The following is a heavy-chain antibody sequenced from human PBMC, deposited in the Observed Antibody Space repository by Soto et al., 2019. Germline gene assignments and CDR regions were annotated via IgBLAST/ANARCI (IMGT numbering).Heavy chain of an antibody. Sequence: PGGSLRLSCAASGFSFSSFSMNWVRQAPGKGLEWVASIISRGPHMYYADSVRGRFTISRDNAKNSLFLQMDSLKASDTAMYYCARQDGSALYYFDYWGQGTLVTVSS. CDR2: IISRGPHM. D-gene: IGHD6-19*01. V-gene: IGHV3-21*04. J-gene: IGHJ4*02. CDR1: GFSFSSFS. CDR3: ARQDGSALYYFDY.